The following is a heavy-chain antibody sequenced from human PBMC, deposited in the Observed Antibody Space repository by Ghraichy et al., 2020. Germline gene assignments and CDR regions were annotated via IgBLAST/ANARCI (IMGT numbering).Heavy chain of an antibody. D-gene: IGHD6-19*01. CDR3: ARDRTQYRSGYYYYYGMDV. J-gene: IGHJ6*02. V-gene: IGHV4-59*01. CDR2: IYYSGST. Sequence: SETLSLTCTVSGGSISPYYWSWIRQPPGKGLEWIGYIYYSGSTNYNPSLKSRVTISVDTSKNQFSLKLSSVTAADTAVYYCARDRTQYRSGYYYYYGMDVWGQGTTVTVSS. CDR1: GGSISPYY.